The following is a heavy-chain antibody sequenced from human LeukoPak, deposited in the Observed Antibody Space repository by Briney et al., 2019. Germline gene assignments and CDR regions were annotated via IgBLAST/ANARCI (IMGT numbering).Heavy chain of an antibody. V-gene: IGHV3-30-3*01. CDR1: GFTFSSYA. D-gene: IGHD3-22*01. CDR3: ARSGTTYYYDSSTRI. CDR2: ISYDGSNK. J-gene: IGHJ3*02. Sequence: PGGSLRLSCAASGFTFSSYAMHWVRQAPGKGLEWVAVISYDGSNKYYADSVEGRFTVSRDNAKNSLYLQMSSLRAEDTAVYYCARSGTTYYYDSSTRIWGQGTMVTVSS.